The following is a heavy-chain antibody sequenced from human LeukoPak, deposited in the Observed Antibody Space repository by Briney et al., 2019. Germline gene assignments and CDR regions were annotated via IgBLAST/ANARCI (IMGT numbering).Heavy chain of an antibody. J-gene: IGHJ4*02. CDR3: ARVGVWGSYHDYFDY. Sequence: ASVKVSCKASGYTFTGYYMHWVRQAPGQGLEWMGWINPNSGDTNSAQKFQGRVTMTRDTSISTAYMELSRLRSDDTAVYYCARVGVWGSYHDYFDYWGQGTLVTVSS. CDR1: GYTFTGYY. V-gene: IGHV1-2*02. CDR2: INPNSGDT. D-gene: IGHD3-16*02.